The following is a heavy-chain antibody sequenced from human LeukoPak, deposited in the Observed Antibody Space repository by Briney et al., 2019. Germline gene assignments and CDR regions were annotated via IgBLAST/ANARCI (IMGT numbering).Heavy chain of an antibody. CDR3: TRDRGAYNLYDY. J-gene: IGHJ4*02. CDR2: IRSKAYGGTT. V-gene: IGHV3-49*03. Sequence: GGSLRLSCTASGFTFGDYAMSWFRQAPGKGLEWVGFIRSKAYGGTTEYAASVKGRFTISRDDSNAIAYLQMNSLKTEDTAVYHCTRDRGAYNLYDYWGQGTLVTVSS. CDR1: GFTFGDYA. D-gene: IGHD1-1*01.